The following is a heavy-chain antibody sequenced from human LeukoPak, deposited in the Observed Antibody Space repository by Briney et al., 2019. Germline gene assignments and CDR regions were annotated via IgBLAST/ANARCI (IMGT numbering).Heavy chain of an antibody. CDR3: ARHLDDSSGLEHYYYYGTDV. Sequence: SETLSLTCTVSGGSISSYYWSWIRQPPGKGLEWIGYIYYSGSTNYNPSLKSRVTISVDTSKNQFSLKLSSVTAADTAVYYCARHLDDSSGLEHYYYYGTDVWGQGTTVTVSS. J-gene: IGHJ6*02. D-gene: IGHD3-22*01. V-gene: IGHV4-59*08. CDR2: IYYSGST. CDR1: GGSISSYY.